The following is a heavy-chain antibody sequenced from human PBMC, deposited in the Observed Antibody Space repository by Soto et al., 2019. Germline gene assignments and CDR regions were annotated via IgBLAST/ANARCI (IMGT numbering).Heavy chain of an antibody. CDR3: AIVTYYDFWSGYYSFDY. J-gene: IGHJ4*02. CDR1: GYTFTSYA. D-gene: IGHD3-3*01. CDR2: INAGNGNT. Sequence: ASVKVSCKASGYTFTSYAMHWVRQAPGQRLEWMGWINAGNGNTKYSQKFQGRVTITRDTSASTAYMELSSLRSEDTAVYYCAIVTYYDFWSGYYSFDYWGQGTLVTVSS. V-gene: IGHV1-3*01.